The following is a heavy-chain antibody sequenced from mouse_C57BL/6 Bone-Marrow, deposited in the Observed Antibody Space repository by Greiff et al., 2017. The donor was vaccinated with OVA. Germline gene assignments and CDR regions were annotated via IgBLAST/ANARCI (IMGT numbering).Heavy chain of an antibody. D-gene: IGHD2-1*01. V-gene: IGHV1-69*01. CDR3: ARSGAYGNYPAWFAY. J-gene: IGHJ3*01. Sequence: QVQLQQPGAELVMPGASVKLSCKASGYTFTSYWMHWVKQRPGQGLEWIGEIDPSDSYTNYNQKFKGKSTLTVDKSSSTAYMQLSSLTSEDSAIYYCARSGAYGNYPAWFAYWGQGTLVTVSA. CDR2: IDPSDSYT. CDR1: GYTFTSYW.